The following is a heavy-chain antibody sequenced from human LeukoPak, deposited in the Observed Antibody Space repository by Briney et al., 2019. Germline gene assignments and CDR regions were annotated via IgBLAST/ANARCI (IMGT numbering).Heavy chain of an antibody. CDR3: ARDLASAAGYFDY. CDR2: IYYSGTT. Sequence: PSETLSLTCTVSGGSVTSGSYLWDWIRQPPGKGLDWIGSIYYSGTTYYNPSLKSRVTLSVDTSKNQFSLKVKSVTAADTAVYFCARDLASAAGYFDYWGQGTLVTVSS. CDR1: GGSVTSGSYL. V-gene: IGHV4-39*07. J-gene: IGHJ4*02. D-gene: IGHD6-13*01.